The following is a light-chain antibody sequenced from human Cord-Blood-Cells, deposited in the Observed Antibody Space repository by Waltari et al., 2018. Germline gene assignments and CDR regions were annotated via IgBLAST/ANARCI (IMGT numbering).Light chain of an antibody. J-gene: IGLJ3*02. CDR3: CSDAGSSTRL. V-gene: IGLV2-23*02. CDR2: EVS. Sequence: QSALTQPASVSGSPGQSITISCTGTSSDVGSYNLVSWYQQHPGKAPKLMIYEVSTRPSGVSNLFSVSKAGNTATLTTTGLQAEDEAHYYYCSDAGSSTRLFGEGTGLTVL. CDR1: SSDVGSYNL.